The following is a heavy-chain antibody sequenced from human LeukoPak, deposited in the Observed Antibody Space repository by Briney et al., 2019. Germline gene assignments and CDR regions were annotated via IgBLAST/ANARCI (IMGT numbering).Heavy chain of an antibody. CDR2: INSDGSST. D-gene: IGHD1-1*01. CDR3: ARDRRIQLDRRFDP. J-gene: IGHJ5*02. CDR1: GFTFSSYW. Sequence: PGGSLRLSCAASGFTFSSYWMHWVRQAPGKGLVWVSRINSDGSSTSYADSVKGRFTISRDNAKNTLYLQMNSLRAEDTAVYYCARDRRIQLDRRFDPWGQGTLVTASS. V-gene: IGHV3-74*01.